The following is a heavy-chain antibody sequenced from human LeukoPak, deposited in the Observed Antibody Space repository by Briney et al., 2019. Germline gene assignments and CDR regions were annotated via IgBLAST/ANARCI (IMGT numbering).Heavy chain of an antibody. J-gene: IGHJ4*02. Sequence: AGGSLRLSCAASGFTFSSYAMSWVRQAPGKGLEWVSAISGSGGSTYYADSVKGRFTISRDNSKNTLYLQMNSLRAEDTAVYYCAKDSIFDIVVVPAAPTLDYWGQGTLVTVSS. CDR1: GFTFSSYA. CDR2: ISGSGGST. D-gene: IGHD2-2*01. V-gene: IGHV3-23*01. CDR3: AKDSIFDIVVVPAAPTLDY.